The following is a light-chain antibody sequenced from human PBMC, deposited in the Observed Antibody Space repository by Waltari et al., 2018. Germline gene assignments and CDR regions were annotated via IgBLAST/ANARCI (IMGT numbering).Light chain of an antibody. CDR3: QQYNNGPPET. CDR1: QSINSN. Sequence: IVMTQSPATLSVSPGEGATLSCRASQSINSNVAWFQQKPVQSPRLLIYEASTRATGGPARFSGIGSGTDFTLTISSLQSEDSATYYCQQYNNGPPETFGQGTKVEIK. V-gene: IGKV3-15*01. J-gene: IGKJ1*01. CDR2: EAS.